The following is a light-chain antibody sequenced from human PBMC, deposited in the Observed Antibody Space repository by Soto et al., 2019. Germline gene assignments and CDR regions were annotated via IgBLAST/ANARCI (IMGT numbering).Light chain of an antibody. CDR2: EVS. CDR3: SSYSTSSTWV. CDR1: SSDVGVYNY. Sequence: QSVLTQPASVSESPGQSITISCTGTSSDVGVYNYVSWYQQHPGKAPKLMISEVSNRPAGVSNRFSGSKSGNTASLTISGLQADDEADYYCSSYSTSSTWVFGTGNKLTVL. J-gene: IGLJ1*01. V-gene: IGLV2-14*01.